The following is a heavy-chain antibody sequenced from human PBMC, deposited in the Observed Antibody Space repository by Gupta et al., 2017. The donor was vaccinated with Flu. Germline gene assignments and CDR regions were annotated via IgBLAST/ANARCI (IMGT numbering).Heavy chain of an antibody. V-gene: IGHV3-64*01. Sequence: GGGLVQPGGSLRLSCAASGFNFSTYGMHWVRQAPGKGLEYVSAISSSGGSTYYANSVKGRFTISRDNSKNTLYLQMGSLRAEDMAVYYCARARFWSGTANRGYFGLWGRGTLVTVSS. D-gene: IGHD3-3*01. CDR2: ISSSGGST. J-gene: IGHJ2*01. CDR1: GFNFSTYG. CDR3: ARARFWSGTANRGYFGL.